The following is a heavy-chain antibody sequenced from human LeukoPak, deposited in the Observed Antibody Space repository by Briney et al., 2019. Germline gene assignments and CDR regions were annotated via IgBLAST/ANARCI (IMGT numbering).Heavy chain of an antibody. D-gene: IGHD2-2*01. CDR3: AKDYPALGYCTSTSCSFFDY. J-gene: IGHJ4*02. V-gene: IGHV3-23*01. Sequence: GESLKISCKASGYKFTNYWIGWVRQAPGKGLEWVSAISDGAYSTFYADSVKGRFTISRDDSQNTLYLQMNSLRAEDTAVYYCAKDYPALGYCTSTSCSFFDYWGQGTLVTVSS. CDR2: ISDGAYST. CDR1: GYKFTNYW.